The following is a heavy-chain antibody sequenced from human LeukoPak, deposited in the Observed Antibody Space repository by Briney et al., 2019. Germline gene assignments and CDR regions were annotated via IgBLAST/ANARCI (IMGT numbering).Heavy chain of an antibody. J-gene: IGHJ4*02. CDR1: GFTFSSYA. CDR2: ISGSGGST. Sequence: PGGSLRLSCAASGFTFSSYAMSWVRQAPGKGLEWVSAISGSGGSTYYADSVKGRFTISRDNSKNTLYLRMNSLRAEDTAVYYCAKGLGYCSGGSCYPVFDYWGQGTLVTVSS. V-gene: IGHV3-23*01. CDR3: AKGLGYCSGGSCYPVFDY. D-gene: IGHD2-15*01.